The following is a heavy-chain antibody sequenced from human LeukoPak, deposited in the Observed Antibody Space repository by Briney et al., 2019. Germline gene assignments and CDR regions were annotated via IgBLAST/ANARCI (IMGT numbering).Heavy chain of an antibody. V-gene: IGHV4-59*01. J-gene: IGHJ6*03. CDR1: GDSISGYY. Sequence: SETLSLTCTVSGDSISGYYWSWIRQPPGKGLEWIGYIYHSGNTNYSPSLESRVTISLDTPMNQFSLRLSSVTAADTAVYYCARGRRTTTFIASYMDVWGKGATVTVSS. D-gene: IGHD1-7*01. CDR3: ARGRRTTTFIASYMDV. CDR2: IYHSGNT.